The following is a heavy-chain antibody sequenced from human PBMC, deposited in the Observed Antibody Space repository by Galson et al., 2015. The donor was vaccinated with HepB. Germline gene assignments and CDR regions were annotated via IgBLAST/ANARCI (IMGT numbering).Heavy chain of an antibody. CDR3: AGRDVVAY. Sequence: SLRLSCATSGFSFFDDWVAWVRQAPGKGLEWVASINQDGDRKFYADFVKGRFTISRDNTKNSLYLQMNSLRAEDTAVYYCAGRDVVAYWGQGTLISVSS. D-gene: IGHD2-15*01. CDR2: INQDGDRK. CDR1: GFSFFDDW. J-gene: IGHJ4*02. V-gene: IGHV3-7*01.